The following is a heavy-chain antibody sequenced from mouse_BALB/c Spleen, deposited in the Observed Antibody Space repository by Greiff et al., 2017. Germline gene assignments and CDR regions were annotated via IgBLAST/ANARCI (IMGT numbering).Heavy chain of an antibody. D-gene: IGHD2-4*01. Sequence: EVQLVESGGGLVKPGGSLKLSCAASGFAFSSYDMSWVRQTPEKRLEWVAYISSGGGSTYYPDTVKGRFTISRDNAKNTLYLQMSSLKSEDTAMYYCARTTMSTEEVDYWGQGTTLTVSS. CDR2: ISSGGGST. CDR3: ARTTMSTEEVDY. J-gene: IGHJ2*01. CDR1: GFAFSSYD. V-gene: IGHV5-12-1*01.